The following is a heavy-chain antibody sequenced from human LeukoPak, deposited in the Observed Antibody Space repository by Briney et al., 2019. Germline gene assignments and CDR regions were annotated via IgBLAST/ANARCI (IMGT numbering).Heavy chain of an antibody. J-gene: IGHJ4*02. Sequence: PGGSLRLSCAASGFIFTDYGMHWVRQAPGKGLEWLTFIRYDGSDKYYADSVKGRFTISRDNSKNTLYLQMNSLTAEDTAVYYCAKTVRNTHIYYFDYWGQGTLVTVSS. CDR1: GFIFTDYG. D-gene: IGHD2-2*02. CDR3: AKTVRNTHIYYFDY. V-gene: IGHV3-30*02. CDR2: IRYDGSDK.